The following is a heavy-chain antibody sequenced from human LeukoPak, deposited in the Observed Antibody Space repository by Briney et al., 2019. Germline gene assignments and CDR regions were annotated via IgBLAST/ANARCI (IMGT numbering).Heavy chain of an antibody. D-gene: IGHD4-23*01. CDR3: ARALGYGGLYYFDY. CDR1: GFTFSSYA. V-gene: IGHV3-23*01. J-gene: IGHJ4*02. Sequence: GGSLRLSCAASGFTFSSYALTWVRQAPGKGLEWVSAISGSGGSTYYTDSVKGRFTVSRDNSKNTLSLQMNSLRAEDTAIYYCARALGYGGLYYFDYWGQGTLVTVSS. CDR2: ISGSGGST.